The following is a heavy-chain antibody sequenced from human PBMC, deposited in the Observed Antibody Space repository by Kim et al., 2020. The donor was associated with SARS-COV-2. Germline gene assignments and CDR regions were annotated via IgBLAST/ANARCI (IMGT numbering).Heavy chain of an antibody. D-gene: IGHD6-13*01. CDR3: ARERVAAHPWVVRYYYYG. J-gene: IGHJ6*01. CDR1: GFTFSSYA. CDR2: ISYDGSNK. V-gene: IGHV3-30-3*01. Sequence: GGSLRLSCAASGFTFSSYAMHWVRQAPGKGLEWVAVISYDGSNKYYADSVKGRFTISRDNSKNTLYLQMNSLRAEDTAVYYCARERVAAHPWVVRYYYYG.